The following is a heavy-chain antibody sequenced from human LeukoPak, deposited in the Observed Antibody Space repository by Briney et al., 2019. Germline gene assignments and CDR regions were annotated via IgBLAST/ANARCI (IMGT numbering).Heavy chain of an antibody. CDR2: INPSGGST. Sequence: GASVTVSCTASGYTFISYYMHWVRQAPGQGLEWMGLINPSGGSTTYAQMFQGRVILTRDTSTRTVYMELYSLRSEDTAVYYCAKGGRDYGDSSGTDWGQGTLVTVSS. CDR3: AKGGRDYGDSSGTD. D-gene: IGHD4-23*01. CDR1: GYTFISYY. V-gene: IGHV1-46*01. J-gene: IGHJ4*02.